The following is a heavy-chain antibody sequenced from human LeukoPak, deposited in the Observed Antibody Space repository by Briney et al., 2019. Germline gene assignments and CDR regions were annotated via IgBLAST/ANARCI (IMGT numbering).Heavy chain of an antibody. V-gene: IGHV5-51*01. CDR3: ARGYCSSTSCYAHDAFDI. CDR1: GYSFTSYW. Sequence: GESLKISCKGSGYSFTSYWIGWVRQMPGKGLEWMGIIYPGDSDTRYSPSFQGQVTISADKSISTAYLQWSSLKASDTAMYYCARGYCSSTSCYAHDAFDIWGQGTMVTVSS. J-gene: IGHJ3*02. CDR2: IYPGDSDT. D-gene: IGHD2-2*01.